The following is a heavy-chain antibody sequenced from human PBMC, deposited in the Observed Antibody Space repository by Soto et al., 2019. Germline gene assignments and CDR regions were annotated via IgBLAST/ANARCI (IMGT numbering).Heavy chain of an antibody. CDR2: ISYSGTT. J-gene: IGHJ4*02. D-gene: IGHD1-26*01. V-gene: IGHV4-39*01. CDR1: GGSIGGSDYY. CDR3: ARQARGATYSDFDY. Sequence: SETLSLTCTVSGGSIGGSDYYWGWIRQPPGKGLEWIGSISYSGTTFYDPSLRSRLFMSVDTSKNQFSLRLSSVTAADTAVYYCARQARGATYSDFDYWGQGTLVTVSS.